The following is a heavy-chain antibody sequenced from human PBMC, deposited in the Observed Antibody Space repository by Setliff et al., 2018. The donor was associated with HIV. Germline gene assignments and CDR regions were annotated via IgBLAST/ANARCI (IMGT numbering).Heavy chain of an antibody. CDR2: IRSKDYGGAP. CDR3: ARVSVSYYSPFDY. CDR1: GFMFGDYL. V-gene: IGHV3-49*04. Sequence: GGSLRLSCTAPGFMFGDYLMSWVRQAPGKGLEWLGFIRSKDYGGAPAYAASVEDRLSISRDDSKGIAYLQMDSLKNEDTAVYYCARVSVSYYSPFDYWGQGTLVTVSS. D-gene: IGHD1-26*01. J-gene: IGHJ4*02.